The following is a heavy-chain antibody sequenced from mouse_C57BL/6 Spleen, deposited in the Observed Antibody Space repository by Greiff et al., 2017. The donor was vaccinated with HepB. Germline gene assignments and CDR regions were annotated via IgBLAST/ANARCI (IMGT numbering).Heavy chain of an antibody. CDR2: IDPSDSNT. V-gene: IGHV1-50*01. CDR3: ARVGDYPYAMYY. J-gene: IGHJ4*01. Sequence: VQLQQPGAELVKPGASVKLSCKASGYTFTSYWMQWVKQRTGQGLEWIGEIDPSDSNTNYNQKFKGKATLTVDKSSSTAYMQLSSLTSEDSAVYYCARVGDYPYAMYYWGQGTSVTVSS. CDR1: GYTFTSYW. D-gene: IGHD2-4*01.